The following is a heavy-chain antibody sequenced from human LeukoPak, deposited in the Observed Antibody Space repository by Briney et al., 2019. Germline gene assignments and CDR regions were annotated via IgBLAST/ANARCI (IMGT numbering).Heavy chain of an antibody. CDR3: AHRRRIRMTFGGVTDAFDI. Sequence: SGPTLVNPTQTLTLTCTFSGFAFSTSGVGVGWIRQPPGKALEWLALVYWDDDKRYSPSLKSRLTITKDTSKNQVVLTMANMDPADTATYYCAHRRRIRMTFGGVTDAFDIWGQGTVVTVSS. CDR2: VYWDDDK. CDR1: GFAFSTSGVG. D-gene: IGHD3-16*01. V-gene: IGHV2-5*02. J-gene: IGHJ3*02.